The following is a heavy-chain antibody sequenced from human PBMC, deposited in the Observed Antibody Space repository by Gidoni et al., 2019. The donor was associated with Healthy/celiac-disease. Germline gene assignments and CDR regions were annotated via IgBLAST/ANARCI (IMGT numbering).Heavy chain of an antibody. J-gene: IGHJ3*02. D-gene: IGHD4-17*01. CDR1: GGSISSYY. Sequence: QVQLQESGPGLVKPSETLSLTCTVSGGSISSYYWSWIRQPPGKGLEWIGYIYYSGSTNYNPSLKSRVTISVDTSKNQFSLKLSSVTAADTAVYYCARHLGLTTVSHDAFDIWGQGTMVTVSS. CDR3: ARHLGLTTVSHDAFDI. CDR2: IYYSGST. V-gene: IGHV4-59*08.